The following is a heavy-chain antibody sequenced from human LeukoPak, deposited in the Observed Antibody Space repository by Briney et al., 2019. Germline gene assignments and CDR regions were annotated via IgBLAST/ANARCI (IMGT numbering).Heavy chain of an antibody. CDR2: IRHDVSIK. CDR3: AKDSLADIDY. CDR1: GFIFSTNG. D-gene: IGHD3-16*01. V-gene: IGHV3-30*02. Sequence: PGGSLRLSFAASGFIFSTNGMYSVRQAPGKGLEWVAFIRHDVSIKNYADSVKGRSTISRDNLNNTLYLQMNSLRAEFTAVYYCAKDSLADIDYWGQGTLVTVSS. J-gene: IGHJ4*02.